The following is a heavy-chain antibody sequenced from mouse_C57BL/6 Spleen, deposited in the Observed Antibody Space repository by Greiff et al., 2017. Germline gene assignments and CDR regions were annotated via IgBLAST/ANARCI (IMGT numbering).Heavy chain of an antibody. CDR1: GYSITSGYY. CDR3: AREGGYYAWFAY. J-gene: IGHJ3*01. D-gene: IGHD2-3*01. Sequence: EVQRVESGPGLVKPSQSLSLTCSVTGYSITSGYYWNWIRQFPGNKLEWMGYISYDGSNNYNPSLKNRISIPRDTSKNQVFLKLNSVTTEDTATYYCAREGGYYAWFAYWGQGTLVTVSA. CDR2: ISYDGSN. V-gene: IGHV3-6*01.